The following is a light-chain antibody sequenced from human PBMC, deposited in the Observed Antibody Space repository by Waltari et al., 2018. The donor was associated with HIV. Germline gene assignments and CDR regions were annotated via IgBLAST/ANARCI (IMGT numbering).Light chain of an antibody. Sequence: QSALTQPASVSGSPGQSITISCTGTSSDVGGYHYVSWYQQYPDKAPKLMIYEVSNRPSGASNRFSGVKSGNTASLTISGLQAEDEADYYCSSYTSSSTWVFGGGTKLTVL. V-gene: IGLV2-14*01. CDR3: SSYTSSSTWV. CDR1: SSDVGGYHY. CDR2: EVS. J-gene: IGLJ3*02.